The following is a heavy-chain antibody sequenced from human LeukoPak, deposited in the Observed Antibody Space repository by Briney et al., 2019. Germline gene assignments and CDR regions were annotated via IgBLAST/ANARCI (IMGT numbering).Heavy chain of an antibody. CDR2: MNPNSGNT. CDR1: GYTVNSYD. D-gene: IGHD2-2*01. V-gene: IGHV1-8*01. J-gene: IGHJ6*02. CDR3: ARGDCSSTSCYFFAHYYYYYGMDV. Sequence: GASVKVSCKASGYTVNSYDINWVRQATGQGLEWMGWMNPNSGNTGYAQKFQGRVTMTRNTSISTAYMELSSLRSEDTAVYYCARGDCSSTSCYFFAHYYYYYGMDVWGQGTTVTVSS.